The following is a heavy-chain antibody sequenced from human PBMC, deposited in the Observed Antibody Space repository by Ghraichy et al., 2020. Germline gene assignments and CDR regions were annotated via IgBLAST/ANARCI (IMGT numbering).Heavy chain of an antibody. Sequence: ESLNISCTVSGVSISGSTYYWGWIRQPPGKGLEWIGSIYYSGRTYYNPSLPSRVTIYVDTSKNQFSLKLASVTAADTAIYYCARPAARDYYYFAMDVWGQGTTVTGFS. CDR2: IYYSGRT. CDR1: GVSISGSTYY. J-gene: IGHJ6*02. CDR3: ARPAARDYYYFAMDV. D-gene: IGHD6-6*01. V-gene: IGHV4-39*01.